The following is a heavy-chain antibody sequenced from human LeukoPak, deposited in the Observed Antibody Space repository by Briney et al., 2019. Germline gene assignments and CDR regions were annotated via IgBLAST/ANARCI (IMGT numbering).Heavy chain of an antibody. V-gene: IGHV3-23*01. CDR3: AKDAGYYGSESQGAFDI. Sequence: GGSLRLSCAASGFTFSSYAMSWVRQAPGKGLEWVSAISGSGGSTYYADSVKGRFTISRDNSKNTLYLQMNSLRAEDTAVYYCAKDAGYYGSESQGAFDIWGQGTMVTVSS. CDR1: GFTFSSYA. CDR2: ISGSGGST. J-gene: IGHJ3*02. D-gene: IGHD3-10*01.